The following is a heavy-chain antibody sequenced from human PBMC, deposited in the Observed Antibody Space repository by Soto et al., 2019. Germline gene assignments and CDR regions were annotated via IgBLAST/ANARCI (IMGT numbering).Heavy chain of an antibody. D-gene: IGHD2-15*01. CDR2: IRSKANSYAT. CDR3: TRPSDYCSGGSCYSSYVAFDI. CDR1: GFTFSGSA. Sequence: PGGSLRLSCAASGFTFSGSAMHWVRQASGKGLEWVGRIRSKANSYATAYDASVKGRFTISRDDSKNTAYLQMNSLKTEYTAVYYCTRPSDYCSGGSCYSSYVAFDIWGQGTMVTVSS. J-gene: IGHJ3*02. V-gene: IGHV3-73*01.